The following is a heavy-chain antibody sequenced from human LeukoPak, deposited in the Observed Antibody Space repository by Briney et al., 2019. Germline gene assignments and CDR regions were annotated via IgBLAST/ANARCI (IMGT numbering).Heavy chain of an antibody. CDR2: IIPIFGAT. Sequence: GASVKVSCKASGGSFSNYAITWVRQAPGQGLEWMGRIIPIFGATTYAQKFQGRVTITADMGSSTAYLELTGLTSEDTALYFCAKQGAVRQDYYMDVWGNATTVIVSS. CDR3: AKQGAVRQDYYMDV. D-gene: IGHD3-16*01. J-gene: IGHJ6*03. CDR1: GGSFSNYA. V-gene: IGHV1-69*06.